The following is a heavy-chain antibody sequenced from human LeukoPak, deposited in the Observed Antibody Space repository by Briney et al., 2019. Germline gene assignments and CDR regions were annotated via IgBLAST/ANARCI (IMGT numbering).Heavy chain of an antibody. D-gene: IGHD4-4*01. CDR1: GYTFTSYG. CDR3: AREGHDYSYCYGMDV. V-gene: IGHV1-18*01. CDR2: ISAYNGNT. J-gene: IGHJ6*02. Sequence: ASVKVSCKASGYTFTSYGISWVRQAPGQGLEWMGWISAYNGNTNYAQKLQGRVTMTTDTSTSTAYMELRSLRSDDTAVYYRAREGHDYSYCYGMDVWGQGTTVTVSS.